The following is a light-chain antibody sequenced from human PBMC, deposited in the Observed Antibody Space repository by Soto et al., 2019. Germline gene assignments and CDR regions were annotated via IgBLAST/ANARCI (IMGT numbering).Light chain of an antibody. Sequence: EIVLTQSPGTLSLSPGERATLSCRASQSVSSSHLAWYQQKPGQAPRLLIWGASSRATGIPDRFSGSGSGTDFTLTISRLEPEDFAVYYCQQYGSTPITFGQGTRLDIK. CDR3: QQYGSTPIT. V-gene: IGKV3-20*01. J-gene: IGKJ5*01. CDR1: QSVSSSH. CDR2: GAS.